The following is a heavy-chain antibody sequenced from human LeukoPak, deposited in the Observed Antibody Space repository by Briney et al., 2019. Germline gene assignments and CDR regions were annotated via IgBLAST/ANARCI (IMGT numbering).Heavy chain of an antibody. D-gene: IGHD4-17*01. CDR2: INPNSGGT. Sequence: ASVKVSCKASGYTFTGYYMHWVRQAPGQGLEWMGWINPNSGGTNYAQKFQGRVTMTRDTSISTAYMELSRLRSDDTAVYYCARDPRLILYGDYVGDFDYWGQGTLVTVSS. CDR3: ARDPRLILYGDYVGDFDY. V-gene: IGHV1-2*02. CDR1: GYTFTGYY. J-gene: IGHJ4*02.